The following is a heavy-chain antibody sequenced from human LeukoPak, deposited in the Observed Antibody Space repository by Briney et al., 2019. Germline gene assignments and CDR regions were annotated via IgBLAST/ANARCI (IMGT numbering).Heavy chain of an antibody. D-gene: IGHD3-22*01. Sequence: PGGSLGLSCSASGFTFSFYAMGWVRQAPGKGLEYVSAISSNGGSTYYADSVKGRFTISRDNSKNTLYLQMSSLRADDTAVYYCVKGFPHYYDSSGFGAFDVWGQGTIVTVSS. CDR1: GFTFSFYA. CDR2: ISSNGGST. J-gene: IGHJ3*01. CDR3: VKGFPHYYDSSGFGAFDV. V-gene: IGHV3-64D*09.